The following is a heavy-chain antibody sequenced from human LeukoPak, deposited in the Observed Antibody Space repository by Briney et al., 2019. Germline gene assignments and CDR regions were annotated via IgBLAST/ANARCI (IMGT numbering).Heavy chain of an antibody. Sequence: TSETLSLTCTVSGGSISSYYWSWIRQPPGKGLEWIGYIYYSGSTNYNPSLKSRETISVDTSKNQFSLKLSSVTAADTAVYYCARVSDDSSGYYHYWGQGTLVTVSS. CDR2: IYYSGST. CDR3: ARVSDDSSGYYHY. CDR1: GGSISSYY. D-gene: IGHD3-22*01. J-gene: IGHJ4*02. V-gene: IGHV4-59*01.